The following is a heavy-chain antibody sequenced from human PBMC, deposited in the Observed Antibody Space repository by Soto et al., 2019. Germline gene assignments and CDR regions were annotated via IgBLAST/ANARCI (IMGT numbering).Heavy chain of an antibody. D-gene: IGHD6-13*01. CDR2: VYNSGST. Sequence: PSETLSLTCTVSGGSISSNYWTWIRQPPGKGLEWIGYVYNSGSTNYNPSLKSRVTISEDTSKSQFSLKVNSMTAADTAVYYCARYRREAVAGYTLDNWGQGILVTISS. J-gene: IGHJ4*02. CDR1: GGSISSNY. V-gene: IGHV4-59*01. CDR3: ARYRREAVAGYTLDN.